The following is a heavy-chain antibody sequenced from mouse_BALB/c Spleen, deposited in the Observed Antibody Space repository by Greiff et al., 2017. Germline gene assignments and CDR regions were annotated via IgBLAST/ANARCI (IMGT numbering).Heavy chain of an antibody. CDR1: GYAFTNYL. D-gene: IGHD2-10*02. Sequence: VQLQQSGAGLVRPGTSVKVSCKASGYAFTNYLIEWVKQRPGQGLEWIGVINPGSGGTNYNEKFKGKATLTADKSSSTAYMQLSSLTSDDSAVYFCARVRYGNFAMDYWGQGTSVTVSS. CDR2: INPGSGGT. J-gene: IGHJ4*01. CDR3: ARVRYGNFAMDY. V-gene: IGHV1-54*01.